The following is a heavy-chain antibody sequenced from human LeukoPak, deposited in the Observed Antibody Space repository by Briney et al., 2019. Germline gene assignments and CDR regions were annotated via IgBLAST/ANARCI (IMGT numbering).Heavy chain of an antibody. CDR2: IYYSGST. CDR1: GGSISSYY. CDR3: ARVVVISASPAHYFDY. Sequence: SETLSLTCTVSGGSISSYYWNWIRQPPGKGLEWIGYIYYSGSTNYNPSLRSRVTISVDTSKNQFSLKLSSVTAADTAVYYCARVVVISASPAHYFDYWGQGTLVTVSS. D-gene: IGHD2-15*01. V-gene: IGHV4-59*01. J-gene: IGHJ4*02.